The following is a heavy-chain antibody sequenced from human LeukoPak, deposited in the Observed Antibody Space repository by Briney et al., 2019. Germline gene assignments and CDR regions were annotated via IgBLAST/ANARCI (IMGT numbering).Heavy chain of an antibody. V-gene: IGHV1-69*04. J-gene: IGHJ4*02. CDR3: ARSLVGRFDY. CDR1: GGTFSSYA. Sequence: ASVKVSCKASGGTFSSYAISWVRQAPGQGLEWMGRIIPILGIANYAQKFQGRVTITADESTSTAYMELSSLRSEDTAVYYCARSLVGRFDYWGQGTLVTVSS. D-gene: IGHD2-15*01. CDR2: IIPILGIA.